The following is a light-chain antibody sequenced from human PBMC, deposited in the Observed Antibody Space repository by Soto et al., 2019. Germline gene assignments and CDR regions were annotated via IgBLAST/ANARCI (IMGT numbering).Light chain of an antibody. CDR2: DAS. Sequence: TQSPVTLSLSPGERATLSCRASQSINSCLGWYQQKPGKAPKVLIYDASSLESGVPSRFSGSGSGTDFTLTISSLQPDDFATYFCQQYNSYSTFGQGTKVDIK. CDR1: QSINSC. V-gene: IGKV1-5*01. J-gene: IGKJ1*01. CDR3: QQYNSYST.